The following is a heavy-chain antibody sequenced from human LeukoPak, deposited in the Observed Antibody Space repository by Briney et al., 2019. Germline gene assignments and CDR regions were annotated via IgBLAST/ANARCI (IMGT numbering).Heavy chain of an antibody. V-gene: IGHV3-30*02. J-gene: IGHJ4*02. CDR1: GFTFSSYG. D-gene: IGHD6-13*01. Sequence: PGGSLRLSCTASGFTFSSYGMHWVRQAPGKGLEWVAIIQYDGSNKHYVDSVQGRFTISRENSKNTLYLQMNSLRAEDTAVYYCAKERYSSSSLFAITPFDYWGQGTLVTVSS. CDR2: IQYDGSNK. CDR3: AKERYSSSSLFAITPFDY.